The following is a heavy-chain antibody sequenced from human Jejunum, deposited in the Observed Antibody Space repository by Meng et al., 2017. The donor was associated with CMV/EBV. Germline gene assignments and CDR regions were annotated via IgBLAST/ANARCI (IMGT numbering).Heavy chain of an antibody. CDR3: AADISTAWFYY. D-gene: IGHD2-2*01. J-gene: IGHJ4*02. V-gene: IGHV4-39*07. Sequence: RLQASGPGLGNPSATRSLTCTVSGASTSSGRHFWGWIRQAPGKGLEWIATIHYTETTHYNPSLKSRITISVDTSKNQISLKVNSVTAADTAMYYCAADISTAWFYYWGQGTLVTVSS. CDR1: GASTSSGRHF. CDR2: IHYTETT.